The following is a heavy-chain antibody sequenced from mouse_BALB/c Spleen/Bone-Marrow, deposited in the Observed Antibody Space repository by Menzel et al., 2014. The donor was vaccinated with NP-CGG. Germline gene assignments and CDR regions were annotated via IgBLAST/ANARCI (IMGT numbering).Heavy chain of an antibody. CDR3: ARPYYYGYDY. D-gene: IGHD1-2*01. V-gene: IGHV1-4*01. J-gene: IGHJ2*01. CDR2: INPSSGFT. Sequence: QVQLQQSGAELARPGASLKMSCKASGYTFTSYTIHWVKQRPGQGLEWIGYINPSSGFTNYNQKFTDKATLTADKSSSTAYMQLSSLTSEDSAVYYCARPYYYGYDYWGQGTTLTVSS. CDR1: GYTFTSYT.